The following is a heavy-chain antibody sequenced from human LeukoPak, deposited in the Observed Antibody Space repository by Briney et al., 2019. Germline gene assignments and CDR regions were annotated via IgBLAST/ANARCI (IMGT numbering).Heavy chain of an antibody. V-gene: IGHV1-18*01. Sequence: ASVKVSCKASGYTFTRYAISWVRQAPGQGLEWMGWISAYNGNTNYVQKLQGRVTMTTDTSTSTAYMELRSLRSDDTAVYYCARDSWAYCGGDCYNYYGLDVWGQGTTVTVSS. CDR2: ISAYNGNT. D-gene: IGHD2-21*02. CDR3: ARDSWAYCGGDCYNYYGLDV. CDR1: GYTFTRYA. J-gene: IGHJ6*02.